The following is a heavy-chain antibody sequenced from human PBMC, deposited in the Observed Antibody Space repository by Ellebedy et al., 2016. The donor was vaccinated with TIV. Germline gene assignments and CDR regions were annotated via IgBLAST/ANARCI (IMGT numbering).Heavy chain of an antibody. CDR1: GGSISSGSYY. CDR3: ARGGCSSTSCYYYYYMDV. CDR2: IYTSGST. Sequence: LRLXCTVSGGSISSGSYYWSWIRQPAGKGLEWIGRIYTSGSTNYNPSLKSRVTMSVDTSKNQFSLKLSSVTAADTAVYYCARGGCSSTSCYYYYYMDVWGKGTTVTVSS. V-gene: IGHV4-61*02. D-gene: IGHD2-2*01. J-gene: IGHJ6*03.